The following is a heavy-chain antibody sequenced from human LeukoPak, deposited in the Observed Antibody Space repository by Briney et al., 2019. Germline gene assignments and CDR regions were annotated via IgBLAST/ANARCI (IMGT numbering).Heavy chain of an antibody. V-gene: IGHV4-39*01. CDR2: IYYSGST. CDR1: GGSISSSSYY. D-gene: IGHD5-24*01. CDR3: ARRRDGYKYYYYYYMDV. Sequence: PSETLSLTCTVSGGSISSSSYYWGWIRQPAGKGLEWIGSIYYSGSTYYNPSLKSRVTISVDTSKNQFSLKLSSVTAADTAVYYCARRRDGYKYYYYYYMDVWGKGTTVTVSS. J-gene: IGHJ6*03.